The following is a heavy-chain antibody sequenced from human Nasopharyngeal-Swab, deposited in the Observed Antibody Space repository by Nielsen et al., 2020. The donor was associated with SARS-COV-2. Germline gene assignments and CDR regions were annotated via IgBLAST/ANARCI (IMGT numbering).Heavy chain of an antibody. Sequence: SLKISCAASGFTFDDYGMSWVRQAPGKGLEWVSGISWNSGSIGYADSVKGRFTISRDNAKNSLYLQMNSLRAEDTALYYCAKDIDYGDYWGQGTLVTVSS. CDR2: ISWNSGSI. CDR3: AKDIDYGDY. J-gene: IGHJ4*02. V-gene: IGHV3-9*01. CDR1: GFTFDDYG.